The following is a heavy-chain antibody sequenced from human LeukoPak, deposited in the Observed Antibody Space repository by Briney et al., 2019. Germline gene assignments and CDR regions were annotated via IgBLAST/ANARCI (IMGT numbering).Heavy chain of an antibody. V-gene: IGHV3-23*01. Sequence: PGGSLRLSCAASGFTFSSYAMSWVRQAPGKGLEWVSAISGSGGSTYYADPVKGRFTISRDNSKNTLYLQMNSLRAEDTAVYYCAKVGTTYYYDSSGSLDYWGQGTLVTVSS. CDR3: AKVGTTYYYDSSGSLDY. J-gene: IGHJ4*02. CDR2: ISGSGGST. D-gene: IGHD3-22*01. CDR1: GFTFSSYA.